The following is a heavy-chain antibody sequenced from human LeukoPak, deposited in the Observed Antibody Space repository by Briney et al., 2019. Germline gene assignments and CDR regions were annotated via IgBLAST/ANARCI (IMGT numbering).Heavy chain of an antibody. D-gene: IGHD6-13*01. J-gene: IGHJ6*02. CDR1: GGSVNSGSYY. Sequence: PSETLSLTCTVSGGSVNSGSYYWNWIRQPPGKGLEWIGYIYYSGSTYYNPSLKSRVTISVDTSKNQFSLKLSSVTAADTAVYYCARSGIAAAAPSPYYYGMDVWGQGTTVTVSS. CDR3: ARSGIAAAAPSPYYYGMDV. V-gene: IGHV4-31*03. CDR2: IYYSGST.